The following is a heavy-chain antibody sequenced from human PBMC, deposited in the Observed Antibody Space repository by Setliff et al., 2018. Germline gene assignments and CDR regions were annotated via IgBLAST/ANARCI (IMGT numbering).Heavy chain of an antibody. CDR3: ARVPLMIAIRHAFDI. V-gene: IGHV4-38-2*02. CDR2: IYRNGNT. J-gene: IGHJ3*02. CDR1: DFSINSGYY. D-gene: IGHD2-21*01. Sequence: ASETLSLTCTVSDFSINSGYYWGWIRQSPGEGLEWIGSIYRNGNTYYNPSLKSRVTISVDTSKNQFSLKLSSVTAADTAVYYCARVPLMIAIRHAFDIWGQGTMVTVSS.